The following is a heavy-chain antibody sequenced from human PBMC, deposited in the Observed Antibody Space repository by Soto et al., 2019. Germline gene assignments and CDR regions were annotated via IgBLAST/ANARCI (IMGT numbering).Heavy chain of an antibody. CDR1: GFTFSSYG. D-gene: IGHD4-17*01. J-gene: IGHJ4*02. V-gene: IGHV3-30*18. CDR2: ISYDGSNK. Sequence: PGGSLRLSCAASGFTFSSYGMHWVRQAPGKGLEWVAVISYDGSNKYYADSVKGRFTISRDNSKNTLYLQMNSLRAEDTAVYYCAKDLFYGGHSAPDSWGQGT. CDR3: AKDLFYGGHSAPDS.